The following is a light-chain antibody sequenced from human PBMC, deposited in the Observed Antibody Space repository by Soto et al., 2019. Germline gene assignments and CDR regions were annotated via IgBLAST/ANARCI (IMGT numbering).Light chain of an antibody. CDR3: QQYNDWPLT. CDR2: GAS. J-gene: IGKJ4*01. Sequence: EKVMTQSPAALSVSPGERATLSCRASQSVNSNLAWYQQKPGQAPRLLLYGASNRATGVPARFSGSASGTEFTLTISSLQSEDSAVYYCQQYNDWPLTFGGGTKVEIK. CDR1: QSVNSN. V-gene: IGKV3-15*01.